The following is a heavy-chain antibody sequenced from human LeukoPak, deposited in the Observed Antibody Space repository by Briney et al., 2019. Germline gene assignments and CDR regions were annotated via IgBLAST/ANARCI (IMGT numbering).Heavy chain of an antibody. J-gene: IGHJ6*03. CDR2: INAGNGNT. D-gene: IGHD4-17*01. CDR1: GYTFTSYA. Sequence: ASVKVSRKASGYTFTSYAMHWVRQAPGRRLEWMGWINAGNGNTKYSQEFQGRVTITRDTSASTAYMELSSLRSEDMAVYYCARGATVTNHYYYYYYYMDVWGKGTTVTVSS. V-gene: IGHV1-3*03. CDR3: ARGATVTNHYYYYYYYMDV.